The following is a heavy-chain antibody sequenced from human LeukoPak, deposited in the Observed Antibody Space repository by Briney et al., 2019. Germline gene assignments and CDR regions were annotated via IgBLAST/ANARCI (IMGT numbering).Heavy chain of an antibody. J-gene: IGHJ4*02. CDR1: GFTFSSYA. CDR3: AKDGGVGYGSGTTKTGNFDY. CDR2: ISGSGGST. V-gene: IGHV3-23*01. Sequence: PGGSLRLSCAASGFTFSSYAMSWVRQAPGKGLEWVSAISGSGGSTYYADSVKGRFTISRDNSKNTLYLQMNSLRAEDTAVYYCAKDGGVGYGSGTTKTGNFDYWGQGALVTVSS. D-gene: IGHD3-10*01.